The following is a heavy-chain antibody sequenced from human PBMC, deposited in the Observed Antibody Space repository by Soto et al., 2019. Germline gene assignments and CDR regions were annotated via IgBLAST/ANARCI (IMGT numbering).Heavy chain of an antibody. V-gene: IGHV3-48*03. CDR3: ARVQGRGIAVA. J-gene: IGHJ5*02. Sequence: EVQLVESGGGLVQPGGSLRLSCAASGFTFSSYEMNWVRQAPGKGLEWVSYISSSGSTIYYADSVKGRFTISRDNAKNSLYLQMNSLRAEDTAVYYRARVQGRGIAVAWGQGTLVTVSS. CDR2: ISSSGSTI. CDR1: GFTFSSYE. D-gene: IGHD6-19*01.